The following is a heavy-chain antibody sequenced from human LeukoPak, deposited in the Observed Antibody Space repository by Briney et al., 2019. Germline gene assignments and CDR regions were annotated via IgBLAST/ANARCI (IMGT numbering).Heavy chain of an antibody. CDR2: ISGSGGST. D-gene: IGHD3-22*01. CDR3: AKDRKGYYDSSGLIDY. J-gene: IGHJ4*02. V-gene: IGHV3-23*01. Sequence: GGSLRLSCAASGFTFSRYAMSWVRQAPGKGLEWVSAISGSGGSTYYADSVKGRFTISRDNSKNTLYLQMNSLRAEDTAVYYCAKDRKGYYDSSGLIDYWGQGTLVTVSS. CDR1: GFTFSRYA.